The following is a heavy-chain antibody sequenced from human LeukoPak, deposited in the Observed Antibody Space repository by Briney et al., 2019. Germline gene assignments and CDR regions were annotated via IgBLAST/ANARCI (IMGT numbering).Heavy chain of an antibody. V-gene: IGHV4-31*03. CDR1: GGSISSGGYY. J-gene: IGHJ4*02. D-gene: IGHD1-26*01. CDR3: AREVVGATRFDY. Sequence: SQTLSLTCTVSGGSISSGGYYWSWIRQHPGKGLEWIGYIYYSGSTYYNPSLKSRVTISVDTSKNQFSLKLSSVTAADTAVYYCAREVVGATRFDYWGQGTLVTVSS. CDR2: IYYSGST.